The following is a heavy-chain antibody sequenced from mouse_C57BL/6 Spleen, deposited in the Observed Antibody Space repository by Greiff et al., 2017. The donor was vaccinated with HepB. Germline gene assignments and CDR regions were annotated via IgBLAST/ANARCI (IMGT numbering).Heavy chain of an antibody. J-gene: IGHJ1*03. CDR3: ARNPLLLLFYWDFDV. V-gene: IGHV1-82*01. CDR2: IYPGDGDT. D-gene: IGHD1-1*01. Sequence: QVQLQQSGPELVKPGASVKISCKASGYAFSSSWMNWVKQRPGKGLEWIGRIYPGDGDTNYNGKFKGKATLTADKSSSTAYMQLSSLTSEDSAVYFCARNPLLLLFYWDFDVWGTGTTVTVSS. CDR1: GYAFSSSW.